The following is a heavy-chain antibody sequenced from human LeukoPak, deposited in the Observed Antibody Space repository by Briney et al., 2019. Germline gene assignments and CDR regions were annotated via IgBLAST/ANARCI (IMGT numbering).Heavy chain of an antibody. CDR1: GFTFSSYA. V-gene: IGHV3-23*01. J-gene: IGHJ4*02. CDR3: ARDPWGVTTGY. CDR2: ISGSGGST. Sequence: SGGSLRLSCAASGFTFSSYAMSWVRQAPGKGLEWVSAISGSGGSTYYADSVKGRFTISRDNSKNTLYLQMNSLRAEDTAVYYCARDPWGVTTGYWGQGTLVTVSS. D-gene: IGHD4-17*01.